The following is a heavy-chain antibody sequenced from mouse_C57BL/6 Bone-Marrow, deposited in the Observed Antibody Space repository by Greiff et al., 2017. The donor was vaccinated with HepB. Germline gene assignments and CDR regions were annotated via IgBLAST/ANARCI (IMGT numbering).Heavy chain of an antibody. V-gene: IGHV1-19*01. D-gene: IGHD1-1*01. J-gene: IGHJ3*01. CDR2: INPYNGGT. Sequence: EVKLMESGPVLVKPGASVKMSCKASGYTFTDYYMNWVKQSHGKSLEWIGVINPYNGGTSYNQKFKGKATLTVDKSSSTAYMELNSLTSEDSAVYYCASPFYYGSSPAWFAYWGQGTLVTVSA. CDR3: ASPFYYGSSPAWFAY. CDR1: GYTFTDYY.